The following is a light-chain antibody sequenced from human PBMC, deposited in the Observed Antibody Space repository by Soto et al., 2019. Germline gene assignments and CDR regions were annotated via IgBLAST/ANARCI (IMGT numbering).Light chain of an antibody. Sequence: SYELTQPPSVSVAPGRTAKITCGGNNIGNKNVHWYQQKPGQAPVLVIYDDGDRPSGIPERFSGSNSGNTATLTISRVVAGDEADYYCQVWDSSSVPYVFGTGTKLTVL. CDR3: QVWDSSSVPYV. CDR1: NIGNKN. CDR2: DDG. J-gene: IGLJ1*01. V-gene: IGLV3-21*02.